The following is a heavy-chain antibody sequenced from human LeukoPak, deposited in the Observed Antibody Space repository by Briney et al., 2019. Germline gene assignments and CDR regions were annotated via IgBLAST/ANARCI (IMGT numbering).Heavy chain of an antibody. CDR1: GYSFTTYW. CDR3: ARSNYYDSYTNY. V-gene: IGHV5-51*01. D-gene: IGHD3-22*01. CDR2: IYPGDTDT. Sequence: NRGESLQISCKGSGYSFTTYWIAWVRQMPGKGLELMGIIYPGDTDTRYSPSFQGQVTISADKSISTAYLQWSSLKASDTAMYYCARSNYYDSYTNYWGQGTLVTVSS. J-gene: IGHJ4*02.